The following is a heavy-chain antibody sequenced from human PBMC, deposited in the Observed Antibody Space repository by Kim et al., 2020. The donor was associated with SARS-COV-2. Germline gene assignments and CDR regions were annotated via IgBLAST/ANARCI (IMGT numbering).Heavy chain of an antibody. CDR2: XXGXXXST. D-gene: IGHD1-26*01. V-gene: IGHV3-23*01. Sequence: GGSLRLSCAASGFTFSSFAXXWVRQAXGKGXXXVSXXXGXXXSTYYAXXVKGRFXXSRDXXKNTXXLQXXSLRXXDTAXXYCXXDFYXXNSGXXAFXXWGQ. CDR1: GFTFSSFA. CDR3: XXDFYXXNSGXXAFXX. J-gene: IGHJ3*02.